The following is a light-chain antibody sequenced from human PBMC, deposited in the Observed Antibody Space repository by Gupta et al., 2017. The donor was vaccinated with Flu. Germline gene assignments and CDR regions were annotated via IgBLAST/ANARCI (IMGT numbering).Light chain of an antibody. CDR2: DDT. CDR1: NIESKN. CDR3: QVWNISSDNPGV. J-gene: IGLJ3*02. V-gene: IGLV3-21*02. Sequence: TAGITYGGENIESKNGHWYQHKTADESVLVITDDTEERSGVPDRCSGSKSVGNTATLTISRVEAGEEADYFCQVWNISSDNPGVFGGGTKLTVL.